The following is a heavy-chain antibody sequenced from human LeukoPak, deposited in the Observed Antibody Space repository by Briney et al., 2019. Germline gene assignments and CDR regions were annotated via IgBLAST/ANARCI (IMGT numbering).Heavy chain of an antibody. CDR1: VFTLSSYA. Sequence: PGGSLRLSCAASVFTLSSYAMRCVRQAPGKGLEWVSAISGSGGSTYYADSVKGRFTISRDNSKNTLYLQMNSLRAEDTAVYYCVCTFGGVIADAFDIWGQGTMVTVSS. CDR2: ISGSGGST. V-gene: IGHV3-23*01. J-gene: IGHJ3*02. D-gene: IGHD3-16*02. CDR3: VCTFGGVIADAFDI.